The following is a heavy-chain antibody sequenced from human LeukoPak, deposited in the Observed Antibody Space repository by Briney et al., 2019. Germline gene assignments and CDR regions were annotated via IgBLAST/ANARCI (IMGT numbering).Heavy chain of an antibody. J-gene: IGHJ4*02. CDR2: IYYSGST. CDR1: GGSISSYY. Sequence: SETLSLTCTVSGGSISSYYWGWIRQPPGKGLEWIGNIYYSGSTYNNPSLKSRVTISVDKSKNQFSLKLSSVTAADTAVYYCARDLGDSTDYWGQGTLVTVSS. CDR3: ARDLGDSTDY. V-gene: IGHV4-39*07. D-gene: IGHD3-22*01.